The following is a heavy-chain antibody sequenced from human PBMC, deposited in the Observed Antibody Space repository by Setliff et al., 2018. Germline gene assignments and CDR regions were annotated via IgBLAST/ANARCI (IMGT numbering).Heavy chain of an antibody. J-gene: IGHJ4*02. CDR3: ARDFWAYCGGDWSVFDY. V-gene: IGHV1-18*01. CDR1: GYTFISYG. CDR2: ISAYNGNT. D-gene: IGHD2-21*02. Sequence: GASVKVSCKASGYTFISYGISWVRQAPGQGLEWMGWISAYNGNTNYAQKLQGRVTMTTDTSTSTAYMELRSLRSDDTAVYYCARDFWAYCGGDWSVFDYWGQGTLVTVSS.